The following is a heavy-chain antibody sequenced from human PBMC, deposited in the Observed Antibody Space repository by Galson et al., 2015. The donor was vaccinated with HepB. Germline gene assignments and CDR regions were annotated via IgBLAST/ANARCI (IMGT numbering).Heavy chain of an antibody. CDR3: AREGAVAGTGLDY. V-gene: IGHV1-69*13. J-gene: IGHJ4*02. CDR2: IIPIFGTA. D-gene: IGHD6-19*01. Sequence: SVKLSCTASGCTFSSYAISWVRQAPGQGLEWMGGIIPIFGTANYAQKFQGRVTITADESTSTAYMELSSLRSEDTAVYYCAREGAVAGTGLDYWGQGTLVTVSS. CDR1: GCTFSSYA.